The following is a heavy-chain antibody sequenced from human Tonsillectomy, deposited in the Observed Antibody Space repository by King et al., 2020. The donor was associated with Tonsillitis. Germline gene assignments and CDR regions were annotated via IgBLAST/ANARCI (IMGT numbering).Heavy chain of an antibody. V-gene: IGHV1-69*01. J-gene: IGHJ4*02. CDR1: GGTFSSYA. D-gene: IGHD3-10*01. CDR2: IIPIFGTA. CDR3: ARWPGIYNGPGTGDYFDS. Sequence: VQLVESGAEVKKPGSSVKVSCKASGGTFSSYAITWVRQAPGQGLEWMGDIIPIFGTANYAQKFQGRVTITADEPTSTAYMELSSLRSEDTAVYYCARWPGIYNGPGTGDYFDSWGQGTLVTVSS.